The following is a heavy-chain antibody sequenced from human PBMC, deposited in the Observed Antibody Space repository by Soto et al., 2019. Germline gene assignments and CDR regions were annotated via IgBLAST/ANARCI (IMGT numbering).Heavy chain of an antibody. D-gene: IGHD6-19*01. V-gene: IGHV4-34*01. Sequence: PSETLSLTCAVYGGSFSGYYWSWIRQPPGKGLEWIGEINHSGSTNYNPSLKSRVTISVDTSKNQFSLKLSSVTAADTAVYYCARYLGYSSGWYSDYWGQGTLVTVSS. J-gene: IGHJ4*02. CDR3: ARYLGYSSGWYSDY. CDR1: GGSFSGYY. CDR2: INHSGST.